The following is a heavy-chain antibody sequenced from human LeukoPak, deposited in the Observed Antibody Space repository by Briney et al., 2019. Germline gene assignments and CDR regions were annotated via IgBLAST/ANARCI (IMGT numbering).Heavy chain of an antibody. CDR3: AKVTSSSSWYINYYYYYMDV. V-gene: IGHV3-7*03. D-gene: IGHD6-13*01. CDR1: GFTFSSYW. J-gene: IGHJ6*03. Sequence: PGGSLRLSCAASGFTFSSYWMSWVRQAPGKGLEWVANIKQDGSEKYYVDSVKGRFTISRDNAKNSLYLQMNSLRAEDTAVYYCAKVTSSSSWYINYYYYYMDVWGKATTVTVSS. CDR2: IKQDGSEK.